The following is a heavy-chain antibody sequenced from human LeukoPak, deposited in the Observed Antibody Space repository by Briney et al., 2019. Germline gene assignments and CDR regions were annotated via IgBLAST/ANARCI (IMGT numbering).Heavy chain of an antibody. CDR1: GYTFTNNN. CDR2: IYPRDGST. V-gene: IGHV1-46*01. CDR3: ARDQEGFDY. Sequence: GASVKVSCKAFGYTFTNNNLHWVRQAPGQGLEWMGMIYPRDGSTSYAQNFQGRVTVTRDTSTTTVHMELRGLRSEDTAVYYCARDQEGFDYWGQGTVVTVSS. J-gene: IGHJ4*02.